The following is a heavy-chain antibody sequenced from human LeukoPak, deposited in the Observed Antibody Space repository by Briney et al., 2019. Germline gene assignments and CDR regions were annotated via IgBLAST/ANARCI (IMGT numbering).Heavy chain of an antibody. CDR2: INPSGGST. CDR1: GYTFTSYY. V-gene: IGHV1-46*01. CDR3: AKGRGPA. J-gene: IGHJ5*02. Sequence: ASVRVSCKASGYTFTSYYIDWVRQAPGQGLEWMGVINPSGGSTRCAQKFQGRVTMTGDPSTRTVYMELSSLTSDDTAVYYCAKGRGPAWGQGTLVTVSS.